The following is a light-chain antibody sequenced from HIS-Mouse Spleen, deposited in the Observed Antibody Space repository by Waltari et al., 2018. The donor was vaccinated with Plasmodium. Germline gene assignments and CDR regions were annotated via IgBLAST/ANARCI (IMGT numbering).Light chain of an antibody. Sequence: QSALTQPASVSGSPGQSITISCTGTSSVVGRYNLVPLYQQHPGKAPKLMIYEGSKRPSGVSNRFSGSKSGNTASLAISGLQAEDEADYYCCSYAGSSTSYVFGTGTKVTVL. CDR2: EGS. V-gene: IGLV2-23*01. J-gene: IGLJ1*01. CDR1: SSVVGRYNL. CDR3: CSYAGSSTSYV.